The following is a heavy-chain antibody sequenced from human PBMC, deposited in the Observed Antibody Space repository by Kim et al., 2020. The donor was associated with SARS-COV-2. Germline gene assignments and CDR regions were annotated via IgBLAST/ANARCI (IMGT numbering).Heavy chain of an antibody. D-gene: IGHD6-13*01. V-gene: IGHV1-18*04. Sequence: ASVKVSCKASGYTFTSYGISWVRQAPGQGLEWMGWISAYNGNTNYAQKLQGRVTMTTDTSTSTAYMELRSLRSDDTAVYYCARDRSIAAAGYGMDVWGQGTTVTVSS. J-gene: IGHJ6*02. CDR2: ISAYNGNT. CDR1: GYTFTSYG. CDR3: ARDRSIAAAGYGMDV.